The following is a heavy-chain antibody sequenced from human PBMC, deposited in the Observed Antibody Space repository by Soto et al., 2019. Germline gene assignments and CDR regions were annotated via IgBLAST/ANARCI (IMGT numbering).Heavy chain of an antibody. CDR1: GYSFTIYW. CDR2: IDPSDSYT. CDR3: ARHSPTVRGFPDGFDI. Sequence: GESLKISCKGSGYSFTIYWISWVRQMPGKGLEWMGRIDPSDSYTNYSPSFQGHVTISADKSISTAYLQWSSLKASDTAMYYCARHSPTVRGFPDGFDIWGQGTMVTVSS. D-gene: IGHD3-10*01. J-gene: IGHJ3*02. V-gene: IGHV5-10-1*01.